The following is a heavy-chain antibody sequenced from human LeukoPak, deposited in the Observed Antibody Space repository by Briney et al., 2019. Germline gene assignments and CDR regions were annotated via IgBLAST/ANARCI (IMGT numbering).Heavy chain of an antibody. J-gene: IGHJ4*02. CDR1: GFTFSSYA. Sequence: GGSLRLSCAVSGFTFSSYAMIWVRQAPGRGLVWVSSIGASGDSIYYTDSVKGRFTISRDNSKNTLYLQMSGLRVEDTAVYYCAKIPDVSDYWGQGTLVTVSS. CDR3: AKIPDVSDY. CDR2: IGASGDSI. V-gene: IGHV3-23*01.